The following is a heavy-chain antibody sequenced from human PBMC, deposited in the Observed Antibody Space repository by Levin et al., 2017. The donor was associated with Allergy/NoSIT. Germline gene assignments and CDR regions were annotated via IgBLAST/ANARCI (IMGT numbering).Heavy chain of an antibody. J-gene: IGHJ5*02. CDR3: AAILNCGGDCYRNWFDP. Sequence: SETLSLTCTVSGGSISSSSYYWGWIRQPPGKGLEWIGSIYYSGSSYYNPSLKSRVTISVDTSKNQFTLKLSSVTAADTAVYYCAAILNCGGDCYRNWFDPWGQGTLVTVSS. CDR2: IYYSGSS. D-gene: IGHD2-21*02. V-gene: IGHV4-39*01. CDR1: GGSISSSSYY.